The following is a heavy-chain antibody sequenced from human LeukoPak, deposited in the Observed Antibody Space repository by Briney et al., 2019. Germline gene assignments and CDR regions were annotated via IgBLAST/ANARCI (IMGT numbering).Heavy chain of an antibody. V-gene: IGHV3-33*01. CDR3: ARVDLLLLNYYYYGMDV. D-gene: IGHD2-15*01. CDR2: IWYDGSNK. J-gene: IGHJ6*02. Sequence: PGGSLRLSCAASGFTFSSYGMHWVRQAPGKGLEWVAVIWYDGSNKYYADSVKGRFTISRDNSKNTLYLQVNSLRAEDTAVYYCARVDLLLLNYYYYGMDVWGQGTTVTVSS. CDR1: GFTFSSYG.